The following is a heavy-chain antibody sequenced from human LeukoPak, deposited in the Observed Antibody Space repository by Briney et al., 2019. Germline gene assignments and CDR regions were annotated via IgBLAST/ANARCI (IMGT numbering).Heavy chain of an antibody. CDR1: GYTFTGYY. V-gene: IGHV1-18*04. D-gene: IGHD3-9*01. CDR2: ISVYKGNT. Sequence: ASVKVSCKASGYTFTGYYMHWVRQAPGQGLEWMGWISVYKGNTNYAQKFQGRVTMTTDTSTSTAYMELRSLRSDDTAVYYCARVYDILTGYFNWFDPWGQGTLVTVSS. J-gene: IGHJ5*02. CDR3: ARVYDILTGYFNWFDP.